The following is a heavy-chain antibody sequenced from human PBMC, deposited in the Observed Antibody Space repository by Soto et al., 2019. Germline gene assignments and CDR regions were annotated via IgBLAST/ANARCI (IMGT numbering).Heavy chain of an antibody. J-gene: IGHJ6*02. V-gene: IGHV3-30-3*01. CDR3: AREATILGGMDV. Sequence: GGSLRLSCAASGFTFSSYAMHWVRQAPGKGLEWVAVISYDGSNKYYADSVKGRFTISRDNSKNTLYLQMNSLRVEDTAVYYCAREATILGGMDVWGQGTTVTVSS. CDR1: GFTFSSYA. D-gene: IGHD3-3*01. CDR2: ISYDGSNK.